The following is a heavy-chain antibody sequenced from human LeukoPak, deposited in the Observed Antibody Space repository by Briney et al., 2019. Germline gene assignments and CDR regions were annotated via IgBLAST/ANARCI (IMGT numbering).Heavy chain of an antibody. CDR1: GFTFSTYG. J-gene: IGHJ6*03. CDR3: ASYLIGAYYYYMDV. D-gene: IGHD3-22*01. CDR2: IGGSDGRTS. V-gene: IGHV3-23*01. Sequence: GGSLRLSCAASGFTFSTYGMNWVRQAPGKGLEWVSGIGGSDGRTSYYSDSVKGRFAISRDSSKNTMYLQMNSLRAEDTAVYYCASYLIGAYYYYMDVWGKGTTVTVSS.